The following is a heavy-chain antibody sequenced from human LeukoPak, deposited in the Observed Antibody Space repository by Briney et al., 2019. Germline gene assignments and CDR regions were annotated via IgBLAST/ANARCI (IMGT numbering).Heavy chain of an antibody. CDR2: IKQDGGEK. CDR3: ANLMRGYSGYADY. CDR1: GFTFNYYW. J-gene: IGHJ4*02. V-gene: IGHV3-7*01. Sequence: PGGSLRLSCAASGFTFNYYWMNWVRQAPGKGLEWVASIKQDGGEKNYVDSVKGRFTISRDNIKKSLYLEMNSLRAEDTAVYYCANLMRGYSGYADYWGQGTLVTVSS. D-gene: IGHD5-12*01.